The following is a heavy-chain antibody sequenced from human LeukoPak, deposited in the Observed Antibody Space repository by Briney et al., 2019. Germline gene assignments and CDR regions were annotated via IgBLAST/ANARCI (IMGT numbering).Heavy chain of an antibody. CDR2: IRGSAGLI. Sequence: GGSLRLSCAVSGFTFSSYAMSWVRQAPGKGLEWVSTIRGSAGLIYYVDSVKGRFTISRDNSKNTVYLQMNSLRAEDTAIYYCAKGSDMAYYYDYWGQGTLVTVSS. D-gene: IGHD5-18*01. V-gene: IGHV3-23*01. J-gene: IGHJ4*02. CDR3: AKGSDMAYYYDY. CDR1: GFTFSSYA.